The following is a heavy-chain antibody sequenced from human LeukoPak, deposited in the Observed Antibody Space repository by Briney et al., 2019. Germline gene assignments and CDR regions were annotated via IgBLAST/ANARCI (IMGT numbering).Heavy chain of an antibody. Sequence: KASETLSLTCAVYGGSFSGYYWSWIRQPPGKGLEWIGEINHSGSTNYNPSLKSRVTISVDTSKNQFSLKLGSVTAADTAVYYCARWGHFETSGFFVVEYWGQGALVTVSS. V-gene: IGHV4-34*01. CDR2: INHSGST. J-gene: IGHJ4*02. CDR1: GGSFSGYY. CDR3: ARWGHFETSGFFVVEY. D-gene: IGHD6-19*01.